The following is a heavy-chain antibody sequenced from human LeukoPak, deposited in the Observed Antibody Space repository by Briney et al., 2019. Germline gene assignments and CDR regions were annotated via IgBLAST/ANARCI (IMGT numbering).Heavy chain of an antibody. V-gene: IGHV1-18*01. CDR2: ISAYNGNT. D-gene: IGHD1-26*01. J-gene: IGHJ4*02. Sequence: ASVKVSCKASGYTFTSYGISWVRQAPGQWLEWMGWISAYNGNTNYAQKLQGRVTMTTDTSTSTAYMELRSLRSDDTAVYYCARASRVGATTHADYWGQGTLVTVSS. CDR1: GYTFTSYG. CDR3: ARASRVGATTHADY.